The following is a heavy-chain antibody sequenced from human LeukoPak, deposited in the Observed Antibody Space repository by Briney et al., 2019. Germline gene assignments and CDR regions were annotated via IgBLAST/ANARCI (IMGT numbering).Heavy chain of an antibody. Sequence: GGSLRLSCTASGFTFSIYWMSWVRQVPGEGLEWVAAISDTGVSTYYADSVEGRFTISRDNSKNTLYLQMNSLRVEDTAVYYCAKDRSDSSRWYAGSHWGQGTLVTVSS. V-gene: IGHV3-23*01. CDR2: ISDTGVST. D-gene: IGHD6-13*01. CDR1: GFTFSIYW. CDR3: AKDRSDSSRWYAGSH. J-gene: IGHJ4*02.